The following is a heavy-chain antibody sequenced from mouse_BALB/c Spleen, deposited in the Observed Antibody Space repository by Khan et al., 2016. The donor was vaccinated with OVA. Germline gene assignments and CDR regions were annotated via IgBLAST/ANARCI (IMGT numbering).Heavy chain of an antibody. D-gene: IGHD2-13*01. V-gene: IGHV5-4*02. CDR1: GFTFSDYY. Sequence: EVELVESGGGLVKPGGSLKLSCAASGFTFSDYYMYWVRQTPEKRLEWVATISDGGSYTYYLDSVQGRFTISRDDAKDNLYLQMNSLKSEDTAIYYCERGYYGDPLSYWGQGTLVTVSA. CDR2: ISDGGSYT. CDR3: ERGYYGDPLSY. J-gene: IGHJ3*01.